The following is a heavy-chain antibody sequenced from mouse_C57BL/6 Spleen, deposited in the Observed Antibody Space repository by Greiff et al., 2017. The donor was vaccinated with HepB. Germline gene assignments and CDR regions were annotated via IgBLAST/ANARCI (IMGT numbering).Heavy chain of an antibody. D-gene: IGHD2-4*01. V-gene: IGHV5-16*01. CDR3: ARDRDYDWYFDV. CDR2: INYDGSSN. J-gene: IGHJ1*03. CDR1: GFTFSDYY. Sequence: EVKLVESEGGLVQPGSSMKLSCTASGFTFSDYYMAWVRQVPEKGLEWVANINYDGSSNYYLDSLKSRFIISRDNANNILYLQMSSLKSEDTATYYCARDRDYDWYFDVWGTGTTVTVSS.